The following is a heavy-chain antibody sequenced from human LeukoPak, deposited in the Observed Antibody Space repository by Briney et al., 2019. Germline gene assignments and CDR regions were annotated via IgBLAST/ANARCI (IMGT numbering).Heavy chain of an antibody. Sequence: GGSLRLSCAASVFMFSSYAMSWVCHAPGKGLEWGSGISSSGDNTYHADSVKGRLTISRDTSKKTLYLQMNRLRAEDTAVYYCAKARGYCSGGSCPFDYWGQGTLVTVSS. V-gene: IGHV3-23*01. D-gene: IGHD2-15*01. CDR3: AKARGYCSGGSCPFDY. CDR2: ISSSGDNT. J-gene: IGHJ4*02. CDR1: VFMFSSYA.